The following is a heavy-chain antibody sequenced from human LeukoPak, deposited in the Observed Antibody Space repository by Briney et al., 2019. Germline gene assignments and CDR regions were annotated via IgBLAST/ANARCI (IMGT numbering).Heavy chain of an antibody. CDR3: ARDSWWDGSKTFSDWFGP. CDR1: GGSIGSYH. Sequence: SETLSLTCTVSGGSIGSYHWSWVRQPPEKGLEWIGNIVYTGRTNYNPSLKSRVTISIDTSKNQFSLRLNSVTAADTAAYYCARDSWWDGSKTFSDWFGPWGQGTLVTVSS. D-gene: IGHD3-10*01. CDR2: IVYTGRT. J-gene: IGHJ5*02. V-gene: IGHV4-59*01.